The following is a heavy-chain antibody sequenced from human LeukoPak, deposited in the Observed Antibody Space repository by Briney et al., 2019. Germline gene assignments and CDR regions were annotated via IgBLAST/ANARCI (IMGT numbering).Heavy chain of an antibody. J-gene: IGHJ4*02. V-gene: IGHV1-2*02. CDR3: ARANFLYCSSSTCLFDY. Sequence: ASVKVSCKASGYTFTDYYMHWVRQAPGQGFEWMGWINPNDGDTNYAQKFQGRVTMTRDTSISTAHMEVSRLRSDDTTVYYCARANFLYCSSSTCLFDYWGQGTLVTVSS. D-gene: IGHD2-2*01. CDR1: GYTFTDYY. CDR2: INPNDGDT.